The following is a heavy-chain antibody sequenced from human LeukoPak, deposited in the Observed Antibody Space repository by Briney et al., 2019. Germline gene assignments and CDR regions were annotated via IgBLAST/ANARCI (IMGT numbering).Heavy chain of an antibody. CDR1: GFTFSSYA. CDR2: ISGSDGST. D-gene: IGHD3-22*01. V-gene: IGHV3-23*01. J-gene: IGHJ4*02. Sequence: GGSLRLSCAASGFTFSSYAMSWVRQAPGKGLEWVSAISGSDGSTYYADSVKGRFTISRDNSKNTLYLQMNSLRAEDTAVYYCAKVRPYYYDSSGYYWGQGTLVTVSS. CDR3: AKVRPYYYDSSGYY.